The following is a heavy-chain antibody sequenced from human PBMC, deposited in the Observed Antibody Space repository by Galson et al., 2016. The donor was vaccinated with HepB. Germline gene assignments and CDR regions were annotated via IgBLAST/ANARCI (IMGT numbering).Heavy chain of an antibody. CDR2: INSDGSSR. J-gene: IGHJ6*02. D-gene: IGHD6-25*01. CDR1: GFTFRTYW. CDR3: ARRDAAPDV. Sequence: SLRLSCAASGFTFRTYWMHWVRQVPGEGLVWVARINSDGSSRSYADSVKGRSTISRDNAKDTLYLQMNYLRAEDTAVSYCARRDAAPDVWGQGTTVTVSS. V-gene: IGHV3-74*01.